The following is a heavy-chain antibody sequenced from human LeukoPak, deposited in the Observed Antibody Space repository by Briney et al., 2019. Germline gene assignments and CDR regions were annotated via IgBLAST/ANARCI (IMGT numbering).Heavy chain of an antibody. J-gene: IGHJ3*02. CDR3: AKESGSCGWDDAFDI. CDR1: GFTLSTYG. V-gene: IGHV3-30*02. Sequence: GGSLRLSCAASGFTLSTYGMHWLRQAPGKGLEGVAFIRYDGTNKNYVYSVKGRFTISRDNSTNTLYLQMNSLRAEATAAYYCAKESGSCGWDDAFDIWGQGTLVTVSS. CDR2: IRYDGTNK. D-gene: IGHD6-19*01.